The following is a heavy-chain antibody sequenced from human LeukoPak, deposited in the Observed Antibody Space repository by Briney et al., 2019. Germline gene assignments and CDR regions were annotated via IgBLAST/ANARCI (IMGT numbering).Heavy chain of an antibody. CDR2: INPNRGGT. J-gene: IGHJ5*02. D-gene: IGHD4-17*01. Sequence: ASVKVSCKASGYSFNDYYIHWARQAPGQGLEWMGWINPNRGGTSYAQKFQGRATMTRDTSITTAYMELSSLRSDDTAMYYCARDTCDGVTCYNWFDPWGQGTLVTVSS. CDR1: GYSFNDYY. CDR3: ARDTCDGVTCYNWFDP. V-gene: IGHV1-2*02.